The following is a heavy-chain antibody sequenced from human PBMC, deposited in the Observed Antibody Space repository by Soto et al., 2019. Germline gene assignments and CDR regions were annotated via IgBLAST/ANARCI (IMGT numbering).Heavy chain of an antibody. Sequence: SVKVSCKASGGTFSSYAISWVRQAPGQGLEWMGGIIPIFGTANYAQKFQGRVTITADESTSTAYMEMSSLRSEDTAVYYCARDQKEVYYDSSGYYYGDAFDIWGQGTMVTVSS. D-gene: IGHD3-22*01. V-gene: IGHV1-69*13. J-gene: IGHJ3*02. CDR2: IIPIFGTA. CDR3: ARDQKEVYYDSSGYYYGDAFDI. CDR1: GGTFSSYA.